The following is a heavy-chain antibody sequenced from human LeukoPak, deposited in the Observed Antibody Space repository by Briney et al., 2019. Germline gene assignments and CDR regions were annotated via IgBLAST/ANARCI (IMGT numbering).Heavy chain of an antibody. J-gene: IGHJ4*02. CDR3: ATSTEIYCSGGSCYSFDY. V-gene: IGHV5-51*01. D-gene: IGHD2-15*01. Sequence: GESLKISCKGSGYSFTSYWIGWVRQMPGKGLEWMGIIYPGDSDTRYSPSFQGQVTISAVKSISTAYLQWSSLKASDTAMYYCATSTEIYCSGGSCYSFDYWGQGTLVTVSS. CDR2: IYPGDSDT. CDR1: GYSFTSYW.